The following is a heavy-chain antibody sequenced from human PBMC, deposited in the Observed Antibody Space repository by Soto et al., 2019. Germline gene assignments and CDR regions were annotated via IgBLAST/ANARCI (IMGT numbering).Heavy chain of an antibody. Sequence: QVQLQASGPGLVKPSETLSLTCTVSGGSISSYYCSWILQPPGKGLEWIGYIYYSGSTNYNPSLKSRVTISVDTSKNQFSLKLSSVTAADTALYYCARTYGRNFDYWGQGTLVTVSS. J-gene: IGHJ4*02. CDR2: IYYSGST. V-gene: IGHV4-59*01. D-gene: IGHD3-10*01. CDR1: GGSISSYY. CDR3: ARTYGRNFDY.